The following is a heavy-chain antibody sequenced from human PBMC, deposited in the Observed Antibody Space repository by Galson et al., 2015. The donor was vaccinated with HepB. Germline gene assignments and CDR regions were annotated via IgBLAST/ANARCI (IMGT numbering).Heavy chain of an antibody. D-gene: IGHD1-26*01. J-gene: IGHJ4*01. CDR3: ARGGSGSYAIDY. V-gene: IGHV3-21*01. CDR1: GFTFSTYT. Sequence: SLRLSCAASGFTFSTYTMTWVRQAPGRGLEWVSSIVRSDSRYIYYSDSLRGRFTVSRDNARKTLYLQMSSLRAEDTAVYYCARGGSGSYAIDYWGQGTLVAVSS. CDR2: IVRSDSRYI.